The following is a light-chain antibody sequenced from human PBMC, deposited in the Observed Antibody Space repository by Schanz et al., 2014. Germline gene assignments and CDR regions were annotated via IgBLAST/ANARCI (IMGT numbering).Light chain of an antibody. CDR3: CSYAGSSTSWV. CDR2: DVS. Sequence: QSALTQPRSVSGSPGQSITISCTGTSSDVGGYNYVSWYQQHPGKAPKLIIYDVSKWPSGVSNRFSGSKSGNTASLTISGLQAEDEADYYCCSYAGSSTSWVFGGGTKLTVL. V-gene: IGLV2-23*02. J-gene: IGLJ3*02. CDR1: SSDVGGYNY.